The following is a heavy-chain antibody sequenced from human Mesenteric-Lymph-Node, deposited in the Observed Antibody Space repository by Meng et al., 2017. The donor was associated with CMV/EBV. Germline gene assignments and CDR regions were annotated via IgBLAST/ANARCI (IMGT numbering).Heavy chain of an antibody. CDR2: IYYMGST. J-gene: IGHJ3*02. D-gene: IGHD2-2*02. Sequence: SETLSLTCTVSGGSISSYYWSWIRQPPGEGLEWIRYIYYMGSTNYNPSLKSRVTMSVDTPKNQFSLNLTSVTAADTAVYYCASSFFCSGASCYILHDAFEIWGQGAMVTVSS. CDR1: GGSISSYY. CDR3: ASSFFCSGASCYILHDAFEI. V-gene: IGHV4-59*01.